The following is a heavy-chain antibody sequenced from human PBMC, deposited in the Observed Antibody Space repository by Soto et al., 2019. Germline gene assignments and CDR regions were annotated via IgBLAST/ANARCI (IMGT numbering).Heavy chain of an antibody. CDR1: GFTFSSYS. CDR3: ARQDIVVVVAATYYFDY. CDR2: ISSSSSTI. Sequence: EVQLVESGGGLVQPGGSLRLSCAASGFTFSSYSMNWVRQAPGKGLEWVSYISSSSSTIYYADSVKGRFTISRDNAKNSLYLQMNSLRDEDTAVYYCARQDIVVVVAATYYFDYWGRGTLVTVSS. D-gene: IGHD2-15*01. V-gene: IGHV3-48*02. J-gene: IGHJ4*02.